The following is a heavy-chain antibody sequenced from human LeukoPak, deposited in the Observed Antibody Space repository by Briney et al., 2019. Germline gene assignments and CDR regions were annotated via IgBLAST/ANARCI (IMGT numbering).Heavy chain of an antibody. CDR2: ISGSGGST. D-gene: IGHD6-6*01. Sequence: GGSLRLSCAASGFTFTSYSMNWVRQAPGKGLEWVSTISGSGGSTYYADPVKGRFTISRDNSKNTLYLQMNSLRAEDTAVYYCAGVSSSLLYYGMDVWGQGTTVTVSS. CDR1: GFTFTSYS. CDR3: AGVSSSLLYYGMDV. J-gene: IGHJ6*02. V-gene: IGHV3-23*01.